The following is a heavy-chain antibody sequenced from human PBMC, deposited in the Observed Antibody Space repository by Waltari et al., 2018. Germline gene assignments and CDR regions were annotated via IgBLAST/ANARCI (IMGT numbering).Heavy chain of an antibody. CDR3: ATSLGIVVPQPTSLRYYFDY. V-gene: IGHV3-53*01. CDR1: GFTVSSNY. CDR2: IYSGGST. J-gene: IGHJ4*02. D-gene: IGHD3-22*01. Sequence: EVQLVESGGGLIQPGGSLRLSCAASGFTVSSNYMSWVRQAPGKGLGWVSVIYSGGSTYYADSVKGRFTISRDNSKNTLYLQMNSLRAEDTAVYYCATSLGIVVPQPTSLRYYFDYWGQGTLVTVSS.